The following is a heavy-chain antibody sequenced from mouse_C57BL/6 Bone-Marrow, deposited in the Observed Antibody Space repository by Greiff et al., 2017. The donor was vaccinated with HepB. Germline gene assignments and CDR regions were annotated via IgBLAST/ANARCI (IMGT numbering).Heavy chain of an antibody. CDR3: AIDYYGSSSWFAY. Sequence: QVQLQQPGAELVKPGASVKLSCKASGYTFTSYWMHWVKQRPGKGLEWIGMIHPNSGSTNYNEKFKSKATLTVDKTSSTAYRQLSSLTSEDSAVYYCAIDYYGSSSWFAYWGQGTLVTVSA. CDR2: IHPNSGST. J-gene: IGHJ3*01. D-gene: IGHD1-1*01. V-gene: IGHV1-64*01. CDR1: GYTFTSYW.